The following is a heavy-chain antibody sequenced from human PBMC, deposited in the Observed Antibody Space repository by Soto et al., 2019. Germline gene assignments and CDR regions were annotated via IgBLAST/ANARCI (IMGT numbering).Heavy chain of an antibody. CDR3: AKEVQLGGLIDYYYMDV. V-gene: IGHV3-23*01. D-gene: IGHD6-6*01. J-gene: IGHJ6*03. CDR1: GFTFSSYA. CDR2: ISGSGGST. Sequence: GGSLRLSCAASGFTFSSYAMSWVRQAPGKGLEWVSAISGSGGSTYYADSVKGRFTISRDNSKNTLYLQMNSLRAEDTAVYYCAKEVQLGGLIDYYYMDVWGKGTTVTVSS.